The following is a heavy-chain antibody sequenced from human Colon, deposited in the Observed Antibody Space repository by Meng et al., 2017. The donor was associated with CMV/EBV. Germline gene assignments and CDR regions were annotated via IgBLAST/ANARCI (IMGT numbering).Heavy chain of an antibody. J-gene: IGHJ6*02. V-gene: IGHV3-9*01. Sequence: SLKISCVASGFAFSESGMHWIRQAPGKGLEWVSTINWNSNTRGYAESVRGRFTISRDNAKKSVYLQLNSLRAEDTALYYCAKERGVVITTGGMDVWGQGTTVTVSS. CDR1: GFAFSESG. CDR3: AKERGVVITTGGMDV. D-gene: IGHD3-16*01. CDR2: INWNSNTR.